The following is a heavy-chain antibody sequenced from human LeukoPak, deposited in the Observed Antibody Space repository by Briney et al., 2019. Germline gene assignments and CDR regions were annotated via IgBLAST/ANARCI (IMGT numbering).Heavy chain of an antibody. V-gene: IGHV4-4*07. J-gene: IGHJ6*03. Sequence: SETLSLTCTVSGGSISSYYWSWIRQPAGKGLEWIGRIYTSGSTNYNPSLKSRVTISIDTSKNQFSLRLNSVTAADTAVYYCARQVSDYYYYYIDVWGKGTTVIVSS. CDR1: GGSISSYY. CDR2: IYTSGST. CDR3: ARQVSDYYYYYIDV. D-gene: IGHD5/OR15-5a*01.